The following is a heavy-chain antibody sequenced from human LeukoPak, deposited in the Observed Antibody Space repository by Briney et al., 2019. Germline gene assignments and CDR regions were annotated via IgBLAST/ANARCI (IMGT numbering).Heavy chain of an antibody. D-gene: IGHD6-6*01. CDR2: IYYSGST. CDR3: ARHVLPYSSSSWFDP. J-gene: IGHJ5*02. Sequence: SETLSLTCTVSGGSISSSSYYWGWIRQPPGKGLEWIGSIYYSGSTYYNPSLKSRVTISVDTSKNQFSLKLSSVTAADTAVYYCARHVLPYSSSSWFDPWGQGTLVTVSS. V-gene: IGHV4-39*01. CDR1: GGSISSSSYY.